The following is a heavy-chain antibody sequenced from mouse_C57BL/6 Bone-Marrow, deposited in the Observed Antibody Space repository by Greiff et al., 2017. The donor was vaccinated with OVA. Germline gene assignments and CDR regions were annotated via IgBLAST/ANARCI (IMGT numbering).Heavy chain of an antibody. V-gene: IGHV10-1*01. Sequence: EVMLVESGGGLVQPKGSLKLSCAASGFSFNTYAMNWVRQAPGKGLEWVARIRSKSNNYATYYADSVKDRFTISRYDSENMLYLQMNNLKSEDTAMYYCVRQRYDNLDYWGQGTTLTVSS. D-gene: IGHD2-12*01. CDR1: GFSFNTYA. J-gene: IGHJ2*01. CDR2: IRSKSNNYAT. CDR3: VRQRYDNLDY.